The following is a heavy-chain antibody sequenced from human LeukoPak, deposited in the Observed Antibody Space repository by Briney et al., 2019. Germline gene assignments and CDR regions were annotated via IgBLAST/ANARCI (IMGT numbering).Heavy chain of an antibody. D-gene: IGHD3-10*01. CDR1: GASISNYY. J-gene: IGHJ6*02. V-gene: IGHV4-59*01. CDR2: IYYTGRT. CDR3: ARDIGSGPVDV. Sequence: SETLSLTCAVSGASISNYYWSWIRQPPGKGLEWIGYIYYTGRTNFNPSLKSRVTMSVDTSKNQLSLKLSSVTAADTAVYYCARDIGSGPVDVWGQGTTVTVSS.